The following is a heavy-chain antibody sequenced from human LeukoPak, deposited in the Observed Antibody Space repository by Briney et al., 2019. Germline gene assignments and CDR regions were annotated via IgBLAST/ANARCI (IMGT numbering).Heavy chain of an antibody. V-gene: IGHV1-46*01. CDR2: INPSGGST. D-gene: IGHD1-7*01. CDR1: GYTFTSYY. J-gene: IGHJ4*02. Sequence: ASVKVSCKASGYTFTSYYMHWVRQAPGQGLEWMGIINPSGGSTSYAQKFQGRVAMTRDTSTSTVYMELSSLRSEDTAVYYCARGHNWNYRRTYYFDYWGQGTLVTVSS. CDR3: ARGHNWNYRRTYYFDY.